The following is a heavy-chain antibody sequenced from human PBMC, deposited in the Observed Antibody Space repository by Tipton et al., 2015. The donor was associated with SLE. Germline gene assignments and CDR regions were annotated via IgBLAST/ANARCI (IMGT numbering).Heavy chain of an antibody. CDR2: VSYTGSA. D-gene: IGHD3-3*01. J-gene: IGHJ4*02. V-gene: IGHV4-59*08. CDR1: GGSITSHY. CDR3: ARLSAYYRVFDL. Sequence: LRLSCSVSGGSITSHYWTWIRQSPGKELGWLAYVSYTGSATYNPSLRSRVSISLDTSENQFSLKVTDVTAADTAVYYCARLSAYYRVFDLWGQGTLVIV.